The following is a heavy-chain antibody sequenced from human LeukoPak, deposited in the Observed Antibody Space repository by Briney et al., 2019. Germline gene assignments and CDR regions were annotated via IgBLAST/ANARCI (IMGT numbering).Heavy chain of an antibody. D-gene: IGHD2-2*01. CDR1: GYSFTSYA. J-gene: IGHJ4*02. CDR3: ARPKGLPYCSSTSCPYYFDY. V-gene: IGHV7-4-1*02. CDR2: INTNTGNP. Sequence: VASVKVSCKASGYSFTSYAMNWVRQAPGQGLEWMGWINTNTGNPTYAQGFTGRFVFSLDTSVSTAYLQISSLKAEDTAVYYCARPKGLPYCSSTSCPYYFDYWGQGTLVTVSS.